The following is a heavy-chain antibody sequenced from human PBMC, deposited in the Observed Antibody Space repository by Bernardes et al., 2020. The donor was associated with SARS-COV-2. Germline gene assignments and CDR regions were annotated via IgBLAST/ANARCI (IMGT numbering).Heavy chain of an antibody. CDR1: GFTFSSYG. CDR2: IWYDGSNK. CDR3: ARDRDYYDSSGYYYWTTNYYGMDV. Sequence: ALSLSCAASGFTFSSYGMHWVRQAPGQGLEWVAVIWYDGSNKYYADSVKGRFTISRDNSKNTLYLQMNSLRAEDTAVYYCARDRDYYDSSGYYYWTTNYYGMDVWGQGTTVTVSS. V-gene: IGHV3-33*01. D-gene: IGHD3-22*01. J-gene: IGHJ6*02.